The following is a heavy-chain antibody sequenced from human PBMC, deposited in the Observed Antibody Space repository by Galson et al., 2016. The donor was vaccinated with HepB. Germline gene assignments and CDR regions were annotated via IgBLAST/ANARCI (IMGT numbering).Heavy chain of an antibody. Sequence: SLRLSCAASGFTFDDYAMHWVRQAPGKGLEWVSGISWNSDSIGYADSVKGRFTISRDNAKNSLYLQMNSLRAEDTAVYYCAKGISGDYDYYYAMDVWGQGTTVTVSS. D-gene: IGHD4-17*01. V-gene: IGHV3-9*01. CDR3: AKGISGDYDYYYAMDV. CDR1: GFTFDDYA. CDR2: ISWNSDSI. J-gene: IGHJ6*02.